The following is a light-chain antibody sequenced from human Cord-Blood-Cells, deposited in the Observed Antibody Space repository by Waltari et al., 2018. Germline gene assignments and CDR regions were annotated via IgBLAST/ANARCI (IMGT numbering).Light chain of an antibody. J-gene: IGLJ1*01. CDR3: SSYTSSSFYV. CDR2: EVS. V-gene: IGLV2-14*01. Sequence: QSALTQPASVSGSPGQSLTISCTGTSSDVGCYYCVLWYQQHPGKAPKLMIYEVSNRPSRVSNRFSGSKSGNTASLTISGLQAEDEADYYCSSYTSSSFYVFGTGTKVTVL. CDR1: SSDVGCYYC.